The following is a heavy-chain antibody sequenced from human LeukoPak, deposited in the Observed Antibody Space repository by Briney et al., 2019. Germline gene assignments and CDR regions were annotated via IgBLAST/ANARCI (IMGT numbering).Heavy chain of an antibody. Sequence: VASVKVSCKASGYTLTDHYMHWLRQTPGRGLEWMGWINPTNGIAVYGQAFQGRVTMTRDTSISTVYMELTTLRSDDTGVYYCAKEGYSNGPDPWGPGSLVTVSS. J-gene: IGHJ5*02. CDR2: INPTNGIA. CDR3: AKEGYSNGPDP. CDR1: GYTLTDHY. D-gene: IGHD5-12*01. V-gene: IGHV1-2*02.